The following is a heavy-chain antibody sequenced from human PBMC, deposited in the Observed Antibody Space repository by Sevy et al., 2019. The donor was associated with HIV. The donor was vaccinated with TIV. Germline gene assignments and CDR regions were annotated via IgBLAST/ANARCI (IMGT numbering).Heavy chain of an antibody. CDR3: AKGWASGSSGFDY. CDR1: GFTFSSYA. D-gene: IGHD1-26*01. CDR2: FSGRGAST. Sequence: GGSLRLSCAASGFTFSSYAMSWVRQAPGKGLEWVSVFSGRGASTSYADSVKGRFTISRDSSKNTLYLQMNSLRVEDTAVYYCAKGWASGSSGFDYWGQGALVTVSS. J-gene: IGHJ4*02. V-gene: IGHV3-23*01.